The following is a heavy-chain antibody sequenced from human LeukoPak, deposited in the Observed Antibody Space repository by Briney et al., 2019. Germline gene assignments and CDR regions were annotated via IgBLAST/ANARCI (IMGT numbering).Heavy chain of an antibody. J-gene: IGHJ4*02. CDR1: GYTFTSYY. CDR3: ARVWGSGYLDY. CDR2: INPSGGST. V-gene: IGHV1-46*01. D-gene: IGHD3-22*01. Sequence: ASVKVSCKASGYTFTSYYMHWVRQAPGQGLEWMGIINPSGGSTSYAQKFQGRVTMTRDKSTSTVYMQLSSLRSEDTAVYYCARVWGSGYLDYWGQGTLVTVSS.